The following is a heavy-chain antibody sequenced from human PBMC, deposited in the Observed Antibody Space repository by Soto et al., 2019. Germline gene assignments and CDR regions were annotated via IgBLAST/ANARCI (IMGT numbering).Heavy chain of an antibody. CDR3: ARDLAAADY. CDR1: GNTFINYY. CDR2: INPNGGST. J-gene: IGHJ4*02. D-gene: IGHD6-13*01. V-gene: IGHV1-46*01. Sequence: QVHLVQSGAEVKKPGASGKVSCKASGNTFINYYIHWGRQAPGQGLEWIGIINPNGGSTNYAQKFRGRVTMARDTSTSTVYMDLSSLRSDDTAVYYCARDLAAADYWGQGTLVTVSS.